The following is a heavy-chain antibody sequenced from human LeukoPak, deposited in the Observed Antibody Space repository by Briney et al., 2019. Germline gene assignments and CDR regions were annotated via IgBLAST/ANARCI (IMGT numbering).Heavy chain of an antibody. V-gene: IGHV4-34*01. CDR2: INHSGST. CDR1: GGSFSGYY. CDR3: ARSPSGYRFDS. D-gene: IGHD3-22*01. J-gene: IGHJ4*02. Sequence: SETLSLTCAVYGGSFSGYYWSWIRQPPGKGLEWIGEINHSGSTNYNPSLKSRVTISVDTSKNQFSLKLSSVTAADTAVYYCARSPSGYRFDSWGQGTLVTVSS.